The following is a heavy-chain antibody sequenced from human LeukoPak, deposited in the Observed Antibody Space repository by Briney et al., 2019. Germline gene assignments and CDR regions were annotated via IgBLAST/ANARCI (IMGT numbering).Heavy chain of an antibody. CDR3: ARITWDGGDDAFDV. D-gene: IGHD2-21*01. V-gene: IGHV4-34*01. CDR1: GGSSSGYY. Sequence: PSETLSLTCAVYGGSSSGYYWSWIRQPPGKGLEWIGEITHSGYTNYNPSLKSRVTISVDTSKNQFSLRLSSVTAADTAMYYCARITWDGGDDAFDVWGQGTMVTVSS. CDR2: ITHSGYT. J-gene: IGHJ3*01.